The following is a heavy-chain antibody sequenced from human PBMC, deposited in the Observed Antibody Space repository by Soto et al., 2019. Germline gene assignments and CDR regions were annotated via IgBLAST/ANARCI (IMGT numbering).Heavy chain of an antibody. CDR1: GFTFASSA. CDR3: AAVRTFDWVLPTHAFDI. Sequence: ASVKVSCKASGFTFASSAMQWVRQARGQRLEWIGWIVVGSGNTNYAQNFQERVTITWDTSTTTAYMKLSSLRSEDTAVYYCAAVRTFDWVLPTHAFDIWGQGAMVTVSS. J-gene: IGHJ3*02. CDR2: IVVGSGNT. V-gene: IGHV1-58*02. D-gene: IGHD3-9*01.